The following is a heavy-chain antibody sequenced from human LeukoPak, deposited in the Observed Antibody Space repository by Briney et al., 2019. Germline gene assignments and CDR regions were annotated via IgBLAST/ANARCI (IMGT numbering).Heavy chain of an antibody. CDR1: GLTFSSYE. CDR2: INSRGSTI. Sequence: PGGSLRLSCAASGLTFSSYEMIWVRQAPGKGLEWVSYINSRGSTIYYADSVKGRFTISRDNAKNSLYLQMNSLRTEDTAVYSCARESDSGGYRFDYWGQGSLVTVSS. CDR3: ARESDSGGYRFDY. D-gene: IGHD3-22*01. V-gene: IGHV3-48*03. J-gene: IGHJ4*02.